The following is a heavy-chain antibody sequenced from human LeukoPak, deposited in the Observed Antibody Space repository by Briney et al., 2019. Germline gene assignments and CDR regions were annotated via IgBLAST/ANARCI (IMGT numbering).Heavy chain of an antibody. CDR1: GFTFSSYS. CDR3: ARGAVPLDY. V-gene: IGHV3-48*01. CDR2: ISSSSSTI. D-gene: IGHD1-26*01. J-gene: IGHJ4*02. Sequence: GGSLRLSCAASGFTFSSYSMNWVRQAPGKGLEWVSYISSSSSTIYYADSVKGRFTISRDNAKDSLYLQMNSLRAEDTAVYYCARGAVPLDYWGQGTLVTVSS.